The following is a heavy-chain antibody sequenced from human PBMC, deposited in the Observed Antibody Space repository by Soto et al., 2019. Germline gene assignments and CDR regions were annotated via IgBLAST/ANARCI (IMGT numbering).Heavy chain of an antibody. D-gene: IGHD1-26*01. V-gene: IGHV3-30*18. CDR3: ANLGSGSYEH. Sequence: QVQLVESGGGVVQPGRSLRVSCEASGFTFSNYGIHWVRQAPGKGLEWVAVISYDGSDEYYADSVKGRFTMSRDNSKNTLYLQMNSLRAEDTAVYYCANLGSGSYEHWGQGTLVTVSS. J-gene: IGHJ4*02. CDR2: ISYDGSDE. CDR1: GFTFSNYG.